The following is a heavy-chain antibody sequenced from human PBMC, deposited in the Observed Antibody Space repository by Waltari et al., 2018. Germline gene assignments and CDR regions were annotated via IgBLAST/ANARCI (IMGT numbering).Heavy chain of an antibody. D-gene: IGHD2-8*01. CDR2: IAYTGDT. V-gene: IGHV1-18*01. CDR1: GHIFNNYG. Sequence: QVQLVQSGAERKRPGASVKVSCKTSGHIFNNYGINWVRQAPGQGLEWMGWIAYTGDTKSAQKFQDRLTMTTDTSTSTAYMELGSLESDDTAMYYCARIMTSNTDYWGQGTLVTVSS. J-gene: IGHJ4*02. CDR3: ARIMTSNTDY.